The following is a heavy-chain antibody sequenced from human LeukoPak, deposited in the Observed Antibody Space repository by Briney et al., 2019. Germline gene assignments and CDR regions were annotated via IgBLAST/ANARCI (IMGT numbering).Heavy chain of an antibody. D-gene: IGHD3-16*01. J-gene: IGHJ3*02. CDR1: GYTFTSYG. CDR2: ISAYNGNT. V-gene: IGHV1-18*01. CDR3: ARGGYDYLWGSSPDAFDI. Sequence: ASVKVSCKASGYTFTSYGITWLRQAPGQGLEWMGWISAYNGNTNYAQKVQGRVTMTTDTSTSTAYMELRSLRSDDTAVYYCARGGYDYLWGSSPDAFDIWGQGTMGTVSS.